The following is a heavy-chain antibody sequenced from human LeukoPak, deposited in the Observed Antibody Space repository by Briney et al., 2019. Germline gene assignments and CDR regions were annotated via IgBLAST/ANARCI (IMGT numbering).Heavy chain of an antibody. D-gene: IGHD3-22*01. V-gene: IGHV4-30-2*01. J-gene: IGHJ4*02. CDR1: GGSISSGGYS. CDR2: IYHSGST. Sequence: SQTLSLTCAVSGGSISSGGYSWSWIRQPPGKGLEWIGYIYHSGSTYYNPSLKSRVTISVDRSKNQFSLKLSSVTAADTAVYSCASLYYYDSSGYRETFVDYWGQGTLVTVSS. CDR3: ASLYYYDSSGYRETFVDY.